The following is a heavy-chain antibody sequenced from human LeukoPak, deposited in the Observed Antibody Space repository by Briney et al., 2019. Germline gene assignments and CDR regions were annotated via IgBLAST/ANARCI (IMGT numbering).Heavy chain of an antibody. CDR3: ARETCSGGSCYAWYRTNPYGMDV. D-gene: IGHD2-15*01. J-gene: IGHJ6*02. CDR1: GYTFTGYY. Sequence: WASVKVSCKASGYTFTGYYMHWVRQAPGQGLEWMGWINPNSGGTNYAQKFQGRVTMTRDTSISTAYMELSRLRSGDTGVYYCARETCSGGSCYAWYRTNPYGMDVWGQGTTVTVSS. CDR2: INPNSGGT. V-gene: IGHV1-2*02.